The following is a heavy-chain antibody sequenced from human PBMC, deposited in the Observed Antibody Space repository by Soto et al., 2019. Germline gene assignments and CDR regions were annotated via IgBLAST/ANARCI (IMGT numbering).Heavy chain of an antibody. CDR2: IYYSGST. V-gene: IGHV4-39*01. D-gene: IGHD2-2*01. CDR1: GGSFSSTSYY. CDR3: ARHWAPVSAAKYWYFDL. J-gene: IGHJ2*01. Sequence: QLRLQESGPGLVKPSATLSLTCTVSGGSFSSTSYYWGWIRPSPGQGLEWMGSIYYSGSTLQNPSLKRRITISIDTSHNQFSLEMTSFTAADTAVYYCARHWAPVSAAKYWYFDLWGRGTLVTVSS.